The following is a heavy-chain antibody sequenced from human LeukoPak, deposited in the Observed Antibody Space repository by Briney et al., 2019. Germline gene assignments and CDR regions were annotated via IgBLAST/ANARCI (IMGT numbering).Heavy chain of an antibody. CDR1: GDSFISYH. Sequence: PSETLSLTCTVSGDSFISYHCSWLRQPPGRGLEWIGYISSGGRASYNPSLQSRVTISVDTSKNQFSLKLSSVTAADTAVYYCARVGRGDHTWGSYYCDHWGQGILVSVSS. V-gene: IGHV4-59*01. J-gene: IGHJ4*02. CDR2: ISSGGRA. D-gene: IGHD3-16*01. CDR3: ARVGRGDHTWGSYYCDH.